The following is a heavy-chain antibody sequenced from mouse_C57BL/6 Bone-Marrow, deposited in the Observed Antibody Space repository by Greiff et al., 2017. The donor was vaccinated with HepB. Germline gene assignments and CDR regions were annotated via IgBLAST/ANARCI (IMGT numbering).Heavy chain of an antibody. D-gene: IGHD1-1*01. V-gene: IGHV5-9-1*02. J-gene: IGHJ2*01. CDR2: ISSGGDYI. Sequence: EVQLQESGEGLVKPGGSLKLSCAASGFTFSSYAMSWVRQTPEKRLEWVAYISSGGDYIYYADTVKGRFTISRDNARNTLYLQMSSLKSEDTAMYYCTRVITTFSRFDYWGQGTTLTVSS. CDR1: GFTFSSYA. CDR3: TRVITTFSRFDY.